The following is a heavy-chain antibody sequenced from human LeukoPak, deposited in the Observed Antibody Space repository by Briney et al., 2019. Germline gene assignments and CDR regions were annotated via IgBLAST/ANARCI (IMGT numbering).Heavy chain of an antibody. CDR3: ARRGSSWYWDAFDI. J-gene: IGHJ3*02. D-gene: IGHD6-13*01. Sequence: PSETLSLTCTVSGGSISSYYWSWIRQPPGKGLQWIGYIYYSGSTNYNPSLKSRVTISVDTSKNQFSLKLSSVTAADTAVYYCARRGSSWYWDAFDIWGQGTMVTVSS. CDR1: GGSISSYY. V-gene: IGHV4-59*01. CDR2: IYYSGST.